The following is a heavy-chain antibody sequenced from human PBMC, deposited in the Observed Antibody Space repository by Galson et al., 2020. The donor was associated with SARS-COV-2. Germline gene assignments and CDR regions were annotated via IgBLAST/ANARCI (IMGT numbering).Heavy chain of an antibody. V-gene: IGHV3-23*01. CDR1: GFSFSSYA. CDR2: ITASGGDT. CDR3: AKGSSAARPYCFDS. J-gene: IGHJ4*02. Sequence: GKSLKISRAASGFSFSSYAMGWVRQAPGKGLEWVSAITASGGDTFHADSVKGRFSISRDNSKEMLYLQMDSLRVEETAVYYCAKGSSAARPYCFDSWGQGILVTVSS. D-gene: IGHD6-25*01.